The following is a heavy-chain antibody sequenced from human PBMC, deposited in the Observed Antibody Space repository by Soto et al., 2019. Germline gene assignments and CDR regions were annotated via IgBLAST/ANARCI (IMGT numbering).Heavy chain of an antibody. J-gene: IGHJ4*02. CDR2: IYYSGST. CDR1: GGSISSYY. V-gene: IGHV4-59*08. Sequence: PSETLSLTCTVSGGSISSYYWSWIRQPPGKGLEWIGYIYYSGSTNYNPSLKSRVTISVDTSKNQFSLKLSSVTAADTAVYYCARPTYDILTGYYWFDYWGQGTLVTVSS. D-gene: IGHD3-9*01. CDR3: ARPTYDILTGYYWFDY.